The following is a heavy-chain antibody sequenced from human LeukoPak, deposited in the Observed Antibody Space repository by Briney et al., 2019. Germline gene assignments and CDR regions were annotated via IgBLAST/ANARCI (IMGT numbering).Heavy chain of an antibody. CDR1: GFTFSSYA. J-gene: IGHJ6*02. CDR2: ISGSGGST. D-gene: IGHD3-10*01. V-gene: IGHV3-23*01. CDR3: AKHQLLWFGELLWYYYGMDV. Sequence: GGSLRLSCAASGFTFSSYAMSWVRQAPGKGLEWVSAISGSGGSTYYADSVKGRFTISRDNSKNTLYLQMNSLRAEDTAVYYCAKHQLLWFGELLWYYYGMDVWGQGTTVTVSS.